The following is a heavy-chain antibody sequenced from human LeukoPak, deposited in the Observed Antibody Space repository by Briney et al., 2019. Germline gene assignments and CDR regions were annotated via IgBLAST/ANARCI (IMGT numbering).Heavy chain of an antibody. V-gene: IGHV1-2*02. CDR1: GYSFTSYG. J-gene: IGHJ6*02. Sequence: GASVKVSCKASGYSFTSYGISWVRQAPGQGLEWMGWINPNSGGTNYAQKFQGRVTMTRDTSISTAYMELSRLRSDDTAVYYCARDRFFGAPTEYYYYYYGMDVWGQGTRSPSP. CDR2: INPNSGGT. CDR3: ARDRFFGAPTEYYYYYYGMDV. D-gene: IGHD1-26*01.